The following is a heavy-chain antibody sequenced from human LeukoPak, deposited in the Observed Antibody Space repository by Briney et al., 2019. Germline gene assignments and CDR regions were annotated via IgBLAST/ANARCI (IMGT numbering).Heavy chain of an antibody. J-gene: IGHJ3*01. D-gene: IGHD2-8*01. CDR2: INSDASST. CDR1: GFTFSSYW. V-gene: IGHV3-74*01. CDR3: ARVQGHPPNGLDV. Sequence: GESLRLSCVASGFTFSSYWMHWVRQAPGKGLVWVSRINSDASSTSYADSVKGRFTISRDNAKNTLYLQMNSLRAEDTAVYYCARVQGHPPNGLDVWGQGTMVTVSS.